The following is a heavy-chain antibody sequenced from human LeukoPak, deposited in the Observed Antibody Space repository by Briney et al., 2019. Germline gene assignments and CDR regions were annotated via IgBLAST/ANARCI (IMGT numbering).Heavy chain of an antibody. V-gene: IGHV4-4*07. D-gene: IGHD6-19*01. CDR1: GASIGLYY. J-gene: IGHJ6*02. CDR2: IYTSGTS. CDR3: ARDRAVPHYYYGMDA. Sequence: SETLSLTCTVSGASIGLYYWSWIRQPAGKGLEWIGRIYTSGTSNYSPSLKSRVTMSLDLSKNQLSLKLNSVTAADPAVYYCARDRAVPHYYYGMDAWGQGTTVTVYS.